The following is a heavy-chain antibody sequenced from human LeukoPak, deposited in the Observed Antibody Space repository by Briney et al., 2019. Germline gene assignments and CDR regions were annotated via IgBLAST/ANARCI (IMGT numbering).Heavy chain of an antibody. J-gene: IGHJ4*02. CDR2: IRSDGSDT. CDR3: ARSGLDGDYVDY. Sequence: GGSLRLSCAASGFTFSDTWMHWVRQAPGEGLVWVSRIRSDGSDTRYAESVKGRFTISRDNAKNSLYLQMNSLRAEDTAVYYCARSGLDGDYVDYWGQGTLVTVSS. D-gene: IGHD4-17*01. CDR1: GFTFSDTW. V-gene: IGHV3-74*01.